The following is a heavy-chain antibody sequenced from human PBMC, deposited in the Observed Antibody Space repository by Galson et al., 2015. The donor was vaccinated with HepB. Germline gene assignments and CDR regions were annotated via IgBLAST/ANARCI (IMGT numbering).Heavy chain of an antibody. CDR1: GFTVSSNY. V-gene: IGHV3-53*01. CDR2: IYVGGST. J-gene: IGHJ4*02. Sequence: SLRLSCAASGFTVSSNYMSWVRQAPGKGLEWLSMIYVGGSTYYADSVRGRFTISRDNSKNTVYLQMKSLRAEDTAVYYGATTANRVHDYWGQGTLVAVSS. CDR3: ATTANRVHDY. D-gene: IGHD1-14*01.